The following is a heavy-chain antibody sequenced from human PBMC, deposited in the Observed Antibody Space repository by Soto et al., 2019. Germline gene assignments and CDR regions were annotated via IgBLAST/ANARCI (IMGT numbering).Heavy chain of an antibody. J-gene: IGHJ5*02. CDR1: GGSTGSSTYC. Sequence: PSVTQSLSWPASGGSTGSSTYCLGWNSQPPGKGLEWIGSMHYSGATYYNPSLKSRVSISVDTSKSQFSLKLTFVTAADTAVYFCARQGSNSSRRLSWFDPWGQGTLVTGSS. CDR2: MHYSGAT. D-gene: IGHD3-16*01. V-gene: IGHV4-39*01. CDR3: ARQGSNSSRRLSWFDP.